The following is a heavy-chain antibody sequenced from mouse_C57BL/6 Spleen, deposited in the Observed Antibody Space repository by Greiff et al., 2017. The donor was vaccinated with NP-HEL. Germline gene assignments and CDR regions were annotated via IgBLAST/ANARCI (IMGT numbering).Heavy chain of an antibody. CDR3: ARGGNSLAMDY. CDR1: GYTFTSYT. CDR2: INPSSGYT. J-gene: IGHJ4*01. V-gene: IGHV1-4*01. D-gene: IGHD2-1*01. Sequence: QVQLKESGAELARPGASVKMSCKASGYTFTSYTMHWVKQRPGQGLEWIGYINPSSGYTKYNQKFKDKATLTADKSSSTAYMQLSSLTSEDSAVYYCARGGNSLAMDYWGQGTSVTVSS.